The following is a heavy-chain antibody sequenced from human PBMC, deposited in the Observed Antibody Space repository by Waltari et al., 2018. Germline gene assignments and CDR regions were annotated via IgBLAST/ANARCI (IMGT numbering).Heavy chain of an antibody. Sequence: QLQLQESGPGLVQPSETLSLTCSVSGGSITSNRHYWAWIRQSPGQGLAWIGTMSYSGAIYSSPALKSRVTISRDTAKNQLSLTLGSVTAADTAVYYCATYMGASLGTAAFDVWGQGTMVTVSS. CDR1: GGSITSNRHY. D-gene: IGHD1-1*01. V-gene: IGHV4-39*01. CDR3: ATYMGASLGTAAFDV. J-gene: IGHJ3*01. CDR2: MSYSGAI.